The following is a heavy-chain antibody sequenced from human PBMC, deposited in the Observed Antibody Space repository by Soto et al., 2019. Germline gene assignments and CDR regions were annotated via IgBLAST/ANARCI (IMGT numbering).Heavy chain of an antibody. D-gene: IGHD3-22*01. V-gene: IGHV1-69*13. CDR2: IIPIFGTA. CDR1: GGTFSSYA. CDR3: ARGYYYDSSGYSKFDY. Sequence: SVKVSCKASGGTFSSYAISWVRQAPGQGLEWMGGIIPIFGTANYAQKFQSRVTITADESTSTAYMELSSLRSEDTAVYYCARGYYYDSSGYSKFDYWGQGTLVTVSS. J-gene: IGHJ4*02.